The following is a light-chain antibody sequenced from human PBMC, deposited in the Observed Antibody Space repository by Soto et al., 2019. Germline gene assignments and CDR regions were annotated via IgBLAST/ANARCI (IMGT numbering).Light chain of an antibody. V-gene: IGLV1-51*02. CDR2: ENN. CDR3: RTWDSSLSGYV. Sequence: QSVLTQPPSVSAAPGQKVTISCSGSSSNIGNNYVSWYQQLPGTAPKLLIYENNRRPAGIPDQFSGSKSGTSATLGITGLPAGDEADYYCRTWDSSLSGYVFGTGTKLTVL. CDR1: SSNIGNNY. J-gene: IGLJ1*01.